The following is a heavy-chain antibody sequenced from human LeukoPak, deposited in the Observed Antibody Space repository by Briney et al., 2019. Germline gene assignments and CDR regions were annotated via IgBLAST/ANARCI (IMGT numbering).Heavy chain of an antibody. J-gene: IGHJ4*02. Sequence: SETLSLTCAVYGGSFSGYYRSWIRQPPGKGLEWIGEINHSGSTNYNSSLKSRVTISVDTSKNQFSLKLSSVTAADTAVYYCASGYCSSTSCYYFDYWGQGTLVTVSS. D-gene: IGHD2-2*01. CDR2: INHSGST. CDR1: GGSFSGYY. V-gene: IGHV4-34*01. CDR3: ASGYCSSTSCYYFDY.